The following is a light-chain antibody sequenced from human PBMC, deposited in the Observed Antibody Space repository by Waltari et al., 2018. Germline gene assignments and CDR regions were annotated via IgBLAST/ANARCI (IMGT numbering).Light chain of an antibody. J-gene: IGKJ1*01. CDR2: WAS. Sequence: DIVMTQSPDSLAVSLGERATINCKSSQSVLYSSDNKNYLTWYQQKPGQPPGLLIYWASTRESGLPDRFSGSGSGTDFTLTISRLQAEDVAVYYCQQYYSFPPTFGQGTKVEIK. CDR3: QQYYSFPPT. CDR1: QSVLYSSDNKNY. V-gene: IGKV4-1*01.